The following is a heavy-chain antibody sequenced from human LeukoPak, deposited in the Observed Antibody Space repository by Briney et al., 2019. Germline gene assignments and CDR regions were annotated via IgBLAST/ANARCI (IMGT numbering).Heavy chain of an antibody. CDR2: INHSGST. CDR3: ARRLRTRCAVAGGDFDY. CDR1: GGSFSGYY. V-gene: IGHV4-34*01. J-gene: IGHJ4*02. D-gene: IGHD6-19*01. Sequence: SETLSLTCAVYGGSFSGYYWSSIRQPPGNGLEWIGEINHSGSTNYNPSLKSRVTISVDTSKNQFSLKLSSVTAADTAVYYCARRLRTRCAVAGGDFDYWGQGTLVTVSS.